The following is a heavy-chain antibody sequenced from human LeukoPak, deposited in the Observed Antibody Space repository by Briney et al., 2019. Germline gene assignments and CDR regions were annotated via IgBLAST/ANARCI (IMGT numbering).Heavy chain of an antibody. V-gene: IGHV3-74*01. Sequence: PGGSLRLSCAASGLTFSTYWMHWVRQAPGKGLTWVSRIKNDGTGTVYADSVKGRFTISRDNSKNTLFLQMNSLRAEDTAVYYCAKGGYCSSTSCYVGWFDPWGQGTLVTVSS. J-gene: IGHJ5*02. CDR3: AKGGYCSSTSCYVGWFDP. CDR1: GLTFSTYW. D-gene: IGHD2-2*01. CDR2: IKNDGTGT.